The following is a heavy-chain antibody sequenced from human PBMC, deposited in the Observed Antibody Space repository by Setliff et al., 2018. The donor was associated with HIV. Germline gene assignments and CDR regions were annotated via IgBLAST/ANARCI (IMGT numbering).Heavy chain of an antibody. Sequence: ASVKVSCKVSGYTLTELSMHWVRQAPGQGLEWMGIINPSGVSTTYAQKFQGRVTMTRDTSTSTVYMELSSLRSEDTAVYYCASSRGSSWYLFNYGMDVWGQGTTVTVSS. CDR2: INPSGVST. J-gene: IGHJ6*02. CDR1: GYTLTELS. V-gene: IGHV1-46*01. D-gene: IGHD6-13*01. CDR3: ASSRGSSWYLFNYGMDV.